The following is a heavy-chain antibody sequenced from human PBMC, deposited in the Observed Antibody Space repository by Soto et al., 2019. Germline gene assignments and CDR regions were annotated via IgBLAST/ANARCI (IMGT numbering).Heavy chain of an antibody. D-gene: IGHD6-19*01. CDR2: IYWDDDK. J-gene: IGHJ4*02. CDR1: GFSLSSTRMA. V-gene: IGHV2-5*02. CDR3: AHIVVAGLGYYFDY. Sequence: QITLKESGPTLVKPTQTLTLTCTFSGFSLSSTRMAVGWSRQPPGKALEWLALIYWDDDKRYSPFLKSRLTITNDTSKNQVVLTMSNMDPVDTARYYCAHIVVAGLGYYFDYWGQGTLVTVSS.